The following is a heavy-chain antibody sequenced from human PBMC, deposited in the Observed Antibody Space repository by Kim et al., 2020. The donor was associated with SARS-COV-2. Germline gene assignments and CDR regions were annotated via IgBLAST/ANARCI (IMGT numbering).Heavy chain of an antibody. Sequence: GESLKISCKGSGSSFTSYWISWVRQMPGKGLEWMGRIDPSDSYTNYSPSFQGHVTISADKSISTAYLQWSSLKASDTAMYYCARHERILTGYLEDWFDPWGQGTLVTVSS. CDR3: ARHERILTGYLEDWFDP. D-gene: IGHD3-9*01. J-gene: IGHJ5*02. CDR1: GSSFTSYW. V-gene: IGHV5-10-1*01. CDR2: IDPSDSYT.